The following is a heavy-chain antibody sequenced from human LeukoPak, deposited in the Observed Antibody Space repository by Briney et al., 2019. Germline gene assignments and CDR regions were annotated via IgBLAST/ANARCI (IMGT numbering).Heavy chain of an antibody. Sequence: GGSLRLSCAASGFTFSSYGMHWVRQAPGKGLEWVTFIRYDGSNKYFADSVKGRFTISRDNSKNTLFLQMNSLRAEDSAVYYCVNQCGGGCSGDHWGQGTLVTVSS. CDR2: IRYDGSNK. V-gene: IGHV3-30*02. J-gene: IGHJ4*02. D-gene: IGHD2-21*02. CDR3: VNQCGGGCSGDH. CDR1: GFTFSSYG.